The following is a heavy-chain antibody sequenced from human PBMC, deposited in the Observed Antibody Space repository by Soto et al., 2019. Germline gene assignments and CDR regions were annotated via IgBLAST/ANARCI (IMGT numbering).Heavy chain of an antibody. CDR3: LYGWSGSKGTCRDD. J-gene: IGHJ6*02. V-gene: IGHV3-23*01. Sequence: EVHLLESGGDLVQPGGSLRLSCAASGFTFNNYAMTWVRQAPGKGLEWVSSIAAGGNETHYADSVKGRFTISRDSSRTSMYLLMQTLRAVGPAIYYVLYGWSGSKGTCRDDWGQGTTVTVSS. D-gene: IGHD3-3*01. CDR2: IAAGGNET. CDR1: GFTFNNYA.